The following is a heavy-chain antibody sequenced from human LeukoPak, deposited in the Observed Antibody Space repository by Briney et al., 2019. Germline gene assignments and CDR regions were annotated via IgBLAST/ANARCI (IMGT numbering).Heavy chain of an antibody. CDR1: GGSISSYY. J-gene: IGHJ4*02. CDR2: INHSGST. CDR3: ARGLRYYDSSGYSRSYGY. Sequence: SETLSLTCTVSGGSISSYYWSWIRQPPGKRLEWIGEINHSGSTNYNPSLKSRVTISVDTSKNQFSLKLSSVTAADTAVYYCARGLRYYDSSGYSRSYGYWGQGTLVTVSS. V-gene: IGHV4-34*01. D-gene: IGHD3-22*01.